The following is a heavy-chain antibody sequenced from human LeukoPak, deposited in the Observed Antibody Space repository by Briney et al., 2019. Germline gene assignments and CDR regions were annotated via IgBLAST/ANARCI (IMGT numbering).Heavy chain of an antibody. D-gene: IGHD3-22*01. J-gene: IGHJ3*01. CDR2: ISGRGDGT. Sequence: GGSLRLSCAASGFTFSAFGISWVRQAPGKGLEWVSSISGRGDGTDHAESVKGRFTVSRENFKNTVFLQMNSLRVEDTAVYYCAKDYYYDSSGYYSGGAFDVWGQGTMVTVSS. CDR1: GFTFSAFG. CDR3: AKDYYYDSSGYYSGGAFDV. V-gene: IGHV3-23*01.